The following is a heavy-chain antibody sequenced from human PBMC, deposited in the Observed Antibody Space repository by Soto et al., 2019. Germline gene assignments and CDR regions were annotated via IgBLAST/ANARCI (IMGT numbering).Heavy chain of an antibody. D-gene: IGHD3-9*01. CDR3: ANGRATYGLLTHDY. V-gene: IGHV3-23*01. CDR1: GFSFINYA. CDR2: LTGSSSNT. Sequence: EVQLLESGGCLVQPGGSLRLSCAASGFSFINYAMSCVRQAPGKGLEWISTLTGSSSNTYYADSVKARFAISRDNSMNTLYLQMHSLTAEDTAVYYCANGRATYGLLTHDYWGQGTLVTVSS. J-gene: IGHJ4*02.